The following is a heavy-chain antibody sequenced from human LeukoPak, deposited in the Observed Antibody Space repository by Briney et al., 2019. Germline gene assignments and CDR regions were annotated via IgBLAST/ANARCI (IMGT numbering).Heavy chain of an antibody. J-gene: IGHJ4*02. CDR2: ISGSGGST. Sequence: PGGSLRLSCAASGFTFSSYAMSWVRQAPGKGLEWVSAISGSGGSTYYADSVKGRFTISRDNSKNTLYLQMNSLRAEDTAVYYCARGTFFGRDGYNFDYWGQGTLVTVSS. CDR1: GFTFSSYA. D-gene: IGHD5-24*01. CDR3: ARGTFFGRDGYNFDY. V-gene: IGHV3-23*01.